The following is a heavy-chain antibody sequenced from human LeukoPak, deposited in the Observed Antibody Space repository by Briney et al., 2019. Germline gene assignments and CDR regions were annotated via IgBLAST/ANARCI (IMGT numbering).Heavy chain of an antibody. CDR2: INSDGSST. CDR1: GFTFSSYW. CDR3: ARGVGCCSSTSCYWWFDP. Sequence: GGSLRLSCAPSGFTFSSYWMHWVRQAPGKGLVWVSRINSDGSSTSYADSVKGRFTISRDNAKNTLYLQMNSLRAEDTAVYYCARGVGCCSSTSCYWWFDPRGQGTLVTVSS. D-gene: IGHD2-2*01. J-gene: IGHJ5*02. V-gene: IGHV3-74*01.